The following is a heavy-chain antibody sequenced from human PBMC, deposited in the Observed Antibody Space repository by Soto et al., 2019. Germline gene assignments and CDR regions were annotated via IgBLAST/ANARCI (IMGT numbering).Heavy chain of an antibody. D-gene: IGHD6-19*01. V-gene: IGHV6-1*01. Sequence: QTLSLTCAISGDSVSSNSVVWSWIRQSPSRGLEWLGRTYYRSKWYNDYATSVKSRVTINPDTSKNQFSLQLDSVTPEDTAVYYCARGTAVTGLDYWGQGALVTVS. CDR3: ARGTAVTGLDY. J-gene: IGHJ4*02. CDR2: TYYRSKWYN. CDR1: GDSVSSNSVV.